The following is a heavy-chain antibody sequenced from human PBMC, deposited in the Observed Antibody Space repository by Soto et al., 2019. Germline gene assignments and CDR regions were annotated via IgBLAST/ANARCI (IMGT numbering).Heavy chain of an antibody. J-gene: IGHJ3*02. Sequence: SETLSLTCTVSGGSISSADYYWNWVRQPPGKGLGWIGYIYDSGSTYYNPSLKSRLTISGGTSKKQFSLELSSVTAADTAVYYCARGVYYYDSSGPFDIWGQGTMVTVSS. V-gene: IGHV4-30-4*01. D-gene: IGHD3-22*01. CDR1: GGSISSADYY. CDR3: ARGVYYYDSSGPFDI. CDR2: IYDSGST.